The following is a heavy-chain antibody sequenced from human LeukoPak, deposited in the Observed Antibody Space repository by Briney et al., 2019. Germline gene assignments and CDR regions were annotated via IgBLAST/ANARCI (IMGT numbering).Heavy chain of an antibody. Sequence: SETLSLTCAVYGGSFSGYYWSWIRQPPGKGLEWIGEINHSGSTNYNPSLKSRVTISVDTSKNQFSLKLSSVTAADTAVYYCARGEGTRRSWYSYWYFDLWGRGTLVTVSS. J-gene: IGHJ2*01. D-gene: IGHD6-13*01. V-gene: IGHV4-34*01. CDR1: GGSFSGYY. CDR3: ARGEGTRRSWYSYWYFDL. CDR2: INHSGST.